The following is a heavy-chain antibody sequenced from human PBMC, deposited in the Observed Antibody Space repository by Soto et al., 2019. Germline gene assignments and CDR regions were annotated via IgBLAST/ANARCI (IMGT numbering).Heavy chain of an antibody. V-gene: IGHV5-51*01. D-gene: IGHD2-21*02. CDR1: GYSLTSFW. CDR2: IYPGDSDT. Sequence: GESLKISCKGSGYSLTSFWTAWVRQMPGKGLEWMGIIYPGDSDTRYSPSFQGQVTISADKSINTAYLQWSSLKASDTAMYFCARSYCGGDCRFDYWGQGTLVTVSS. CDR3: ARSYCGGDCRFDY. J-gene: IGHJ4*02.